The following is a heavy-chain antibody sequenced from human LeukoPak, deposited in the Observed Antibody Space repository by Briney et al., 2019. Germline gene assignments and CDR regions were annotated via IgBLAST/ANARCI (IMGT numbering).Heavy chain of an antibody. V-gene: IGHV1-69*01. CDR1: GGTFSSYA. CDR3: ARELHIAAAGIPNINWFDP. CDR2: IIPIFGTA. Sequence: SVKVSCKASGGTFSSYAISWVRQAPGQGLEWMGGIIPIFGTANYAQKFQGRVTITADESTSTAYMELSSLRSEATAVYYCARELHIAAAGIPNINWFDPWGQGTLVTVSS. D-gene: IGHD6-13*01. J-gene: IGHJ5*02.